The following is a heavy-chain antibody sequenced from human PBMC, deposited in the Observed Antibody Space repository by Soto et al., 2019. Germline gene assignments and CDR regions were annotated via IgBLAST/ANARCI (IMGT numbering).Heavy chain of an antibody. D-gene: IGHD2-21*02. V-gene: IGHV1-18*01. CDR2: ISVYNGKT. Sequence: QVQLVQSGAEAKKPGASVRVSCKASGYTFTNYGLSWVRQAPGQGLEWMAWISVYNGKTNYAQKFEGRVTVTTDIATNTAYRDLGRLRSDDTAVYYCARDDRRWAGAEAVVTATRNYPGIPDQH. CDR3: ARDDRRWAGAEAVVTATRNYPGIPDQH. J-gene: IGHJ1*01. CDR1: GYTFTNYG.